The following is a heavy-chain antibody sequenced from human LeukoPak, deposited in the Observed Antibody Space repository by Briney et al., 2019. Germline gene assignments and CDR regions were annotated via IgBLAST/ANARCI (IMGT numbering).Heavy chain of an antibody. J-gene: IGHJ4*02. CDR1: GYTFTSYY. CDR2: INPSGGST. CDR3: ARAAGIVVVVAATLDY. V-gene: IGHV1-46*01. Sequence: VASVKVSCKASGYTFTSYYMHWVRQAPGQGLEWMGIINPSGGSTNYAQKFQGRVTMTRDTSTSTVYMELSSLRSDDTAVYYCARAAGIVVVVAATLDYWGQGTLVTVSS. D-gene: IGHD2-15*01.